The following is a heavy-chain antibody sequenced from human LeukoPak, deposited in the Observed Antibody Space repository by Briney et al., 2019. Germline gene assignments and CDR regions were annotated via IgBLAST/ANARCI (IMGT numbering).Heavy chain of an antibody. V-gene: IGHV3-49*03. J-gene: IGHJ4*02. CDR2: IRTNGHGGTT. D-gene: IGHD5-18*01. CDR3: TRGAMAPDF. CDR1: GFIFGDYA. Sequence: GGSLRLSCRASGFIFGDYAMSWFRQAPGEGLEWVGFIRTNGHGGTTEYAASVKGRFIISRDESRSIVYVQMNNLKTEDTALYYCTRGAMAPDFWGQGTLVTVSS.